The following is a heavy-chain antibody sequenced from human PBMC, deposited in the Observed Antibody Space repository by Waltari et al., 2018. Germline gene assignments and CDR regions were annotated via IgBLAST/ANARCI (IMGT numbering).Heavy chain of an antibody. V-gene: IGHV3-49*04. D-gene: IGHD4-17*01. CDR2: IRSKAYGETT. CDR1: GFTLVVYS. Sequence: DVQLAESGGGLVQPGRSLRLSCTTSGFTLVVYSLNWVRQAPGQGLEWVGFIRSKAYGETTDYAASVRGRFTISRDDSKSIAYLQMNSLKTEDTAIYFCARDLMYGEHPLFDRWGQGTLVTVSS. J-gene: IGHJ5*02. CDR3: ARDLMYGEHPLFDR.